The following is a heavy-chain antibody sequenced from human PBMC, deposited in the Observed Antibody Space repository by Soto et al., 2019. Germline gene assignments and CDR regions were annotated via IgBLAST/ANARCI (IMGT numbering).Heavy chain of an antibody. D-gene: IGHD4-4*01. V-gene: IGHV3-48*01. Sequence: GGALRLSCAASGFTFSSYSLNWVRQAQGKGLEWVSYISSSSSTIYYAVSVKGRFTISRDNAKNSLYLQMNSLRAEDMAVYYCARAYIIDYWGQGTLVTVSS. CDR2: ISSSSSTI. J-gene: IGHJ4*02. CDR1: GFTFSSYS. CDR3: ARAYIIDY.